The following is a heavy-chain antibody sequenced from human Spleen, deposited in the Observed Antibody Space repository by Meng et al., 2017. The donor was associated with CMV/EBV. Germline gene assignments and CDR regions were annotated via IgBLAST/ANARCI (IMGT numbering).Heavy chain of an antibody. CDR2: IIANSGDT. J-gene: IGHJ5*02. D-gene: IGHD2-15*01. Sequence: YAFTGYYMHWLRQAPGQGLEWMGWIIANSGDTNLAENFQGRVTLTRDTSSATVYMELTRLTFDDTAVYYCATNSGYCLGASCQKFDPWGQGTLVTVSS. CDR3: ATNSGYCLGASCQKFDP. CDR1: YAFTGYY. V-gene: IGHV1-2*02.